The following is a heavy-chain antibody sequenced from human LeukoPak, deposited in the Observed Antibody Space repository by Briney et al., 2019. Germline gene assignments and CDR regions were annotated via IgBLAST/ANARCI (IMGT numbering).Heavy chain of an antibody. CDR1: GFTFSSYA. D-gene: IGHD4-17*01. CDR2: TRGSGGGT. CDR3: AKDLNTVTTGYFQH. J-gene: IGHJ1*01. V-gene: IGHV3-23*01. Sequence: GGSLRLSCAASGFTFSSYAMSWVRQAPGKGLEWVSATRGSGGGTHYADSVKGRFTISRDNSKNTLYLQMNSLRDEDTAVYYCAKDLNTVTTGYFQHWGQGTLVTVSS.